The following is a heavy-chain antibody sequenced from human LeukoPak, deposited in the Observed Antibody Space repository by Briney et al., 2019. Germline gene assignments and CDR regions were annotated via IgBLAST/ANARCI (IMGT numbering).Heavy chain of an antibody. D-gene: IGHD3-9*01. CDR1: GGSISSSSYC. CDR2: IYYSGSA. Sequence: KPSETLSLTCTVSGGSISSSSYCWGWIRQPPGKGLEWIGSIYYSGSAYYNPSLKSRVTISVDTSKNQFSLKLSSVTAADTAVYYCARHGQYYDILTGYYPSNWFDYWGQGTLVTVSS. J-gene: IGHJ4*02. CDR3: ARHGQYYDILTGYYPSNWFDY. V-gene: IGHV4-39*01.